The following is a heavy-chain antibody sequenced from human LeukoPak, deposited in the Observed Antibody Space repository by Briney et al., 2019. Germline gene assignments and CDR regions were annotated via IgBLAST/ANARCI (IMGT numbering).Heavy chain of an antibody. Sequence: GGSXXLXXAAXGXXXSSYAMSWVRQAPGKGLEWVSAISGSGGSTYYADSVKGRFTISRDNSKNTLYLQMNSLRAEDTAVYYCAKEGLGLSFDYWGQGTLVTVSS. CDR1: GXXXSSYA. V-gene: IGHV3-23*01. CDR2: ISGSGGST. CDR3: AKEGLGLSFDY. J-gene: IGHJ4*02. D-gene: IGHD3/OR15-3a*01.